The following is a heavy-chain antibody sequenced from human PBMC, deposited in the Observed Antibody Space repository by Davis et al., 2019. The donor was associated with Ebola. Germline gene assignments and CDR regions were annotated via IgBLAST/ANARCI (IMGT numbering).Heavy chain of an antibody. Sequence: PGGSLRLSCAASGFTFSSYSMNWVRQAPGKGLEWVSSISSSSSYIYYADSVKGRFTISRDNAKNSLYLQMNSLRAEDTAVYYCARDLPHRAIPQTSRFDPWGQGTLVTVSS. J-gene: IGHJ5*02. CDR2: ISSSSSYI. D-gene: IGHD2-2*02. V-gene: IGHV3-21*01. CDR1: GFTFSSYS. CDR3: ARDLPHRAIPQTSRFDP.